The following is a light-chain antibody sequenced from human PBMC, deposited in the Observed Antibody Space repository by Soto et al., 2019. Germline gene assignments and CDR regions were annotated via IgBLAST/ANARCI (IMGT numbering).Light chain of an antibody. CDR1: SSDIGGYNF. V-gene: IGLV2-8*01. J-gene: IGLJ1*01. Sequence: QSALTQPPSASGSPGQSVTISCTGTSSDIGGYNFVSWYQHHPGKAPKLIIYEVTKRPSGVPDRFSGSKSGNTASLTVSGLQAEDEALYYCSSCAGSTNPYVFGTGTKLTVL. CDR3: SSCAGSTNPYV. CDR2: EVT.